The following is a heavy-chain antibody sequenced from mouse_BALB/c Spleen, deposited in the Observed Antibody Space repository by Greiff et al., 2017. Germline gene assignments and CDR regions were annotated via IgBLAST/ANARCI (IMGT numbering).Heavy chain of an antibody. CDR1: GYSFTSYW. CDR2: IDPGNSDT. J-gene: IGHJ2*01. Sequence: VQLKESGTVLARPGASVKMSCKASGYSFTSYWMHWVKQRPGQGLEWIGAIDPGNSDTSYNQKFKGKAKLTAVTSASTAYMELSSLTNEDSAVYCCTSGLYGNFYDFDYWGQGTTLTVSS. D-gene: IGHD2-1*01. V-gene: IGHV1-5*01. CDR3: TSGLYGNFYDFDY.